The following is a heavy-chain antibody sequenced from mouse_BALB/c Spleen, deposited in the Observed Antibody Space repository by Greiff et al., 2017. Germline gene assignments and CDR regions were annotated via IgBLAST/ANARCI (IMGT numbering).Heavy chain of an antibody. Sequence: QVQLQQSGAELAKPGASVKMSCKASGYTFTSYWMHWVKQRPGQGLEWIGFINPSTGYTEYNQKFKDKATLTADKSSSTAYMQLSSLTSEDSAVYYCARKGLGTTAWFAYWGQGTLVTVSA. CDR3: ARKGLGTTAWFAY. V-gene: IGHV1-7*01. D-gene: IGHD1-2*01. J-gene: IGHJ3*01. CDR2: INPSTGYT. CDR1: GYTFTSYW.